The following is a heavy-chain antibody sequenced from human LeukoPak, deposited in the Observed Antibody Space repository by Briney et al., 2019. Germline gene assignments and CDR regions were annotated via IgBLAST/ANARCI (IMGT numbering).Heavy chain of an antibody. Sequence: PGGSLRLSCVASGFTFSSYEMDWVRQAPGKGLEWISYISNSGDAIYYADSVKGRFTISRDNAKDSLYLQINSLRAEDTAVYYCAKLVGEGFDYWGQGTLVTVSS. CDR2: ISNSGDAI. CDR1: GFTFSSYE. D-gene: IGHD3-10*01. CDR3: AKLVGEGFDY. J-gene: IGHJ4*02. V-gene: IGHV3-48*03.